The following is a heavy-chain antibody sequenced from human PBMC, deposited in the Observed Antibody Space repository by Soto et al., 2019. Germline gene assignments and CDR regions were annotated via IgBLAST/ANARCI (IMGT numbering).Heavy chain of an antibody. V-gene: IGHV4-31*03. J-gene: IGHJ4*02. CDR1: GGSISSGGYY. Sequence: QVQLQESGPGLVKPSQTLSLTCTVSGGSISSGGYYWSWIRQHPGKGLEWIGYIYYSGSTYYNPSLKSRVTISVEPSKNQFSLKLSSVTAADTAVYYCATLKDPGTGTTVFDYWGQGTLVTVSS. CDR3: ATLKDPGTGTTVFDY. CDR2: IYYSGST. D-gene: IGHD1-7*01.